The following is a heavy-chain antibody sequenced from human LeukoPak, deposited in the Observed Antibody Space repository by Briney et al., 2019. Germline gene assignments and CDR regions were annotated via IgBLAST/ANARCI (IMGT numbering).Heavy chain of an antibody. CDR2: IYYSGST. CDR1: GGSISSHY. Sequence: SETLSLTCTVSGGSISSHYWSWIRQPPGKGLEWIGYIYYSGSTNYNPSLKSRVTISVDTSKNQFSLKLSSVTAADTAVCYCARASSSTMIGGIDPWGQGTLVTVSS. J-gene: IGHJ5*02. V-gene: IGHV4-59*11. CDR3: ARASSSTMIGGIDP. D-gene: IGHD3-10*02.